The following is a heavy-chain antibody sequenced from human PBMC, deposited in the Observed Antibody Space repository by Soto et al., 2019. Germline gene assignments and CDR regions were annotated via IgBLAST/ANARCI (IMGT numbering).Heavy chain of an antibody. J-gene: IGHJ3*02. V-gene: IGHV1-46*01. CDR2: INPSGGST. D-gene: IGHD5-12*01. CDR3: ARDGRRWLQNDAFDI. CDR1: GYTFTSYY. Sequence: QVQLVQSGAEVKKPGASVKVSCKASGYTFTSYYMHWVRQAPGQGLERMGIINPSGGSTSYAQKFRGRVIMTRDTSTSTVYMELSSLRSEDTAVYYCARDGRRWLQNDAFDIWGQGTMVTVSS.